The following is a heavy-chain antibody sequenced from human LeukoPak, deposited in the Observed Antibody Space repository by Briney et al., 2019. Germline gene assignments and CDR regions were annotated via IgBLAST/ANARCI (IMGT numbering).Heavy chain of an antibody. CDR3: AQGAPRLRYYYGMDV. D-gene: IGHD3-16*01. CDR2: IWYDGSNK. V-gene: IGHV3-30*02. Sequence: PGGSLRLSCEVSGFTFSRYGFHWIRQAPGKGLEWVAVIWYDGSNKYYADSVKGRFTISRDNSKNTLYLQMNSLRAEDTAVYYCAQGAPRLRYYYGMDVWGQGTTVTVSS. CDR1: GFTFSRYG. J-gene: IGHJ6*02.